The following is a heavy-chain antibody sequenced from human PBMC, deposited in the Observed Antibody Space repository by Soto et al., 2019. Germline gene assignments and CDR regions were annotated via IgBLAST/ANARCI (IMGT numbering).Heavy chain of an antibody. D-gene: IGHD6-6*01. CDR1: GYTFTSYG. CDR3: AREAARRWHYYYGMDV. J-gene: IGHJ6*02. V-gene: IGHV1-18*01. CDR2: ISAYNGNT. Sequence: QVQLVQSGAEVKKPGASVKVSCKASGYTFTSYGISWVRQAPGQGLEWMGWISAYNGNTNYAQKLQGRVTMTTDPSTSTAYMEVRSLRSDDTAVYYCAREAARRWHYYYGMDVWGQGTTVTVSS.